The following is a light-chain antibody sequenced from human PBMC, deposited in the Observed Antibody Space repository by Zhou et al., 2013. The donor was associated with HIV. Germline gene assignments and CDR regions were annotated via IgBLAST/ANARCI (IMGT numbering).Light chain of an antibody. J-gene: IGKJ2*03. CDR3: QQYNSYPYS. CDR2: KAS. V-gene: IGKV1-5*03. Sequence: DIQMTQSPSTLSASVGDRVTITCRASQSISSRLAWYQQKPGKAPKLLIYKASNLESGVPSRFSGSGSGTEFTLTISSLQPDDFATYYCQQYNSYPYSFGQGTKLEIK. CDR1: QSISSR.